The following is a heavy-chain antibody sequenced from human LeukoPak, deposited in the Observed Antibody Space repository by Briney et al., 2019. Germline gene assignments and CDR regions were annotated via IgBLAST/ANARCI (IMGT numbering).Heavy chain of an antibody. CDR2: IYYSGST. CDR3: ARARYYYDSSGYPYWYFDL. V-gene: IGHV4-59*01. Sequence: SETLSLTCTVSGGSISSYYWRWMRQPPGKALEWLGYIYYSGSTNYNPSLKSRVTISVDTSKNQFSLKLSSVTAADTAVYYCARARYYYDSSGYPYWYFDLWGRGTLVTVSS. D-gene: IGHD3-22*01. J-gene: IGHJ2*01. CDR1: GGSISSYY.